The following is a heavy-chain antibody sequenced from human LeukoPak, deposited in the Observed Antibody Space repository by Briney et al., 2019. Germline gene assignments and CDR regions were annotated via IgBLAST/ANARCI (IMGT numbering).Heavy chain of an antibody. CDR1: GSSFSSYY. J-gene: IGHJ5*01. Sequence: GESLKISCKGTGSSFSSYYIAWVRQLPGKGLEWMGIIYPGDSDTTYSPSFQGQVTISADRSTNTAYVQWSSLKASDSAIYYCARGGVTKLLYSSFDSWGQGTLVAVSS. CDR3: ARGGVTKLLYSSFDS. D-gene: IGHD2-2*02. CDR2: IYPGDSDT. V-gene: IGHV5-51*01.